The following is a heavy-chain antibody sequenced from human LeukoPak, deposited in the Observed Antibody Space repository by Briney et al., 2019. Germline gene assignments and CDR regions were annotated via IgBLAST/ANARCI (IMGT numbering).Heavy chain of an antibody. J-gene: IGHJ4*02. V-gene: IGHV3-21*01. CDR3: ARATGYDATFDY. Sequence: KTAGYLTLYCAASGFTFSSYSMNWVRQAPGKGLEWVSSISSSSKYIYNADSVKGRFTISRDNAKNSLYLQMNSLRAEDTALYYCARATGYDATFDYWGQGTLVTVSS. CDR1: GFTFSSYS. CDR2: ISSSSKYI. D-gene: IGHD6-13*01.